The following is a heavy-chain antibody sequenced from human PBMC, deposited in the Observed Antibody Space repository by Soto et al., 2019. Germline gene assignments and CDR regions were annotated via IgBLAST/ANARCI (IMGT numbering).Heavy chain of an antibody. D-gene: IGHD1-26*01. CDR1: GYSFNSYW. Sequence: GESLKISCKGSGYSFNSYWISWVRQMPGKGLEWMGRIDPSDSYTNYSPSFQGHVTISADKSISTAYLQWSSLKASDTAMYYCARRAHGRDAFDIWGQGTMVTVSS. J-gene: IGHJ3*02. V-gene: IGHV5-10-1*01. CDR3: ARRAHGRDAFDI. CDR2: IDPSDSYT.